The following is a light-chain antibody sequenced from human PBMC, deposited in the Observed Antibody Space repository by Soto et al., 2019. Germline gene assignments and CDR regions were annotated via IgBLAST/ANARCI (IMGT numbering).Light chain of an antibody. CDR3: QQYNVFPLT. J-gene: IGKJ4*01. Sequence: EIVMTQSPATLSVSPGERATLSCRASQSVSSNLAWYQQKPGQTPKLLIYVSSTRATGIPARYSSSGSGKEITLPIGRLQSEVFQVYYCQQYNVFPLTSGGGTNLAFK. CDR1: QSVSSN. CDR2: VSS. V-gene: IGKV3-15*01.